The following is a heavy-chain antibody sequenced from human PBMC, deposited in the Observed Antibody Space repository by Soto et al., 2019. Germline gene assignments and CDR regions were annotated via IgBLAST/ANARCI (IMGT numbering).Heavy chain of an antibody. J-gene: IGHJ4*02. V-gene: IGHV3-13*01. Sequence: EVQLVESGGGVIQPGGSLRLSCAASGFTFSSYHWHWVRQATGKGLEWVSAIGTAGDTYYPDFAKGRFTISREDAKNSVYLQMNSLRDGDTAIYYCARVTRYFRSGSYYIDWWGQGTLVTVSS. CDR2: IGTAGDT. CDR1: GFTFSSYH. CDR3: ARVTRYFRSGSYYIDW. D-gene: IGHD3-10*01.